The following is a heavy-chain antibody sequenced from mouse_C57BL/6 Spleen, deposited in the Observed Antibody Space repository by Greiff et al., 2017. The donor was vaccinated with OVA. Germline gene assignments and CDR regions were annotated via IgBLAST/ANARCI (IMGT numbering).Heavy chain of an antibody. CDR2: FYPGSGSI. V-gene: IGHV1-62-2*01. J-gene: IGHJ2*01. CDR1: GYTFTEYT. CDR3: ARHEDYYGSPYYFDY. Sequence: VKLQESGAELVKPGASVKLSCKASGYTFTEYTIHWVKQRSGQGLEWIGWFYPGSGSIKYNEKFKDKATLTADKSSSTVYMELSRLTSEDSAVYFCARHEDYYGSPYYFDYWGKGTTLTVSS. D-gene: IGHD1-1*01.